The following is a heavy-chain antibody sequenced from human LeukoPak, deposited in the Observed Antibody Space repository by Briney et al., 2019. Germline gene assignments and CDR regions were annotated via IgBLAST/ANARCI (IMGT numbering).Heavy chain of an antibody. Sequence: GGSLRLSCAASGFTFSSYGMHWVRQAPGKGLEWVAVISYDGSNKYYADSVKGRFTISRDNSKNTLYLQMNSLRAEDTAVYYCAKDGAEGNSPYFDYWGQGTLVTVSS. CDR1: GFTFSSYG. J-gene: IGHJ4*02. CDR3: AKDGAEGNSPYFDY. CDR2: ISYDGSNK. D-gene: IGHD2/OR15-2a*01. V-gene: IGHV3-30*18.